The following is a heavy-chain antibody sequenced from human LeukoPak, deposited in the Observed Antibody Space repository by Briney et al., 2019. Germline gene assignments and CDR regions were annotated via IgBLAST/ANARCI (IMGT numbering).Heavy chain of an antibody. CDR3: ARPAYYYDSNSRSRKWGWPDWDWYFDL. Sequence: SGESLKISCKGSGYGFTNYWIGWVRQMPGKGLEWMGIINPGDSDTRYSPSFQGQVTISADKSINTAYLQWSSLKASDTAIYYCARPAYYYDSNSRSRKWGWPDWDWYFDLWGRGTLVTVSS. CDR2: INPGDSDT. V-gene: IGHV5-51*01. J-gene: IGHJ2*01. CDR1: GYGFTNYW. D-gene: IGHD3-22*01.